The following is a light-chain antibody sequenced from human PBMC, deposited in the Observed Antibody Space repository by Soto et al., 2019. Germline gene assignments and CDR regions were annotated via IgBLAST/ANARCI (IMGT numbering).Light chain of an antibody. Sequence: EIVMTQSPATLSVSPGERATLSCRASQSVRSNLGWYQQKPGQAPRLLIYGASTRATGVPARFSGSGSGTEFTLTISSLQSEDFAVYYCQQYYNGWTFGQGTKVDI. CDR2: GAS. J-gene: IGKJ1*01. CDR3: QQYYNGWT. V-gene: IGKV3-15*01. CDR1: QSVRSN.